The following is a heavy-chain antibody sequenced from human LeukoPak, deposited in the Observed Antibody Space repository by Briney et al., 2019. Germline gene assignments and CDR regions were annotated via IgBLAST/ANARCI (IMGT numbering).Heavy chain of an antibody. CDR3: AKTSGYYYVGFDY. V-gene: IGHV3-23*01. D-gene: IGHD3-22*01. CDR2: ISGSGGST. CDR1: GFTFSSYA. Sequence: GLLRLSCAASGFTFSSYAMSWVRQAPGKGLEWVSGISGSGGSTYYADSVKGRFTISRDNSKNTLYLQMNSLRAEDTAVYYCAKTSGYYYVGFDYWGQGTLVTVSS. J-gene: IGHJ4*02.